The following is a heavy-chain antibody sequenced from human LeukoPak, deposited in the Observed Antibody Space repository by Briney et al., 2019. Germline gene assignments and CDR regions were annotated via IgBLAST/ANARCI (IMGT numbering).Heavy chain of an antibody. CDR3: AREGRGYSSSWDYYFDY. CDR2: INHSGST. CDR1: XXY. D-gene: IGHD6-13*01. J-gene: IGHJ4*02. Sequence: XXYWSWIRQPPGKGLEGIGEINHSGSTNYNPSLKSRVTISVDTSKNQFSLKLSSVTAADTAVYYCAREGRGYSSSWDYYFDYWGQGTLVTVSS. V-gene: IGHV4-34*01.